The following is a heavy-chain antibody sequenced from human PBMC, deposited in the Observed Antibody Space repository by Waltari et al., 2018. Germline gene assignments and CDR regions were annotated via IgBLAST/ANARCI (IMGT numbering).Heavy chain of an antibody. CDR3: ARDGGFDF. Sequence: QVQLVQSGTEVKKPGASVRVSCKASGYTFIDHYIHWVRQAPGQGLEWMGWMNPNSGGTNYAQKFQGRVTMTRDTSTSTAYMELTRMTSDHTAIYYCARDGGFDFWGQGSLVTVSS. D-gene: IGHD2-15*01. V-gene: IGHV1-2*02. CDR1: GYTFIDHY. J-gene: IGHJ4*02. CDR2: MNPNSGGT.